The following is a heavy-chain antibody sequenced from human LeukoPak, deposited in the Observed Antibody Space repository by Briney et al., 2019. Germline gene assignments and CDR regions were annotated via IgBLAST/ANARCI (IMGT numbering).Heavy chain of an antibody. CDR2: ISSSSSTI. CDR1: GFTFSSYS. D-gene: IGHD2/OR15-2a*01. CDR3: ARGGKYSNGIRFYYYYYMDV. J-gene: IGHJ6*03. V-gene: IGHV3-48*04. Sequence: QLGGSLRLSCAASGFTFSSYSMNWVRQAPGKGLEWVSYISSSSSTIYYADSVKGRFTISRDNAKNSLYLQMNSLRAEDTAVYYCARGGKYSNGIRFYYYYYMDVWGKGTTVTVSS.